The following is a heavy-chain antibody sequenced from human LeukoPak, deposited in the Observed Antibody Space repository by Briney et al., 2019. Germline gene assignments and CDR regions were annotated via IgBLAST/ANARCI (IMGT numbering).Heavy chain of an antibody. CDR1: GYTFTGYY. D-gene: IGHD1-1*01. V-gene: IGHV1-2*02. CDR2: INPNSGGT. Sequence: ASVKVSCKASGYTFTGYYMHWVRQAPGQGLEWMGWINPNSGGTNYAQKFQGRVTMTRDTSISTAYMELSRLRSDDTAVYYCARDRELEAAHWFDPWGQGTLVTVSS. J-gene: IGHJ5*02. CDR3: ARDRELEAAHWFDP.